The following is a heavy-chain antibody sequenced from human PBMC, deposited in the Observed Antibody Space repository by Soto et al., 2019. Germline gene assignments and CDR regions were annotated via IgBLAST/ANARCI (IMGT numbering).Heavy chain of an antibody. D-gene: IGHD3-16*01. Sequence: QVQLQESGPGLVKPSQTLSLSCNVSGGSISCAGCYWSWIRQHPGKGLEWIGNIYYSGGTNYNPFLKRRLTISVDTSKNQFSLKLSSVTAADTAVYYCARDYRGIDYDGMDVWGQGTRVTVSS. CDR1: GGSISCAGCY. J-gene: IGHJ6*02. V-gene: IGHV4-31*03. CDR3: ARDYRGIDYDGMDV. CDR2: IYYSGGT.